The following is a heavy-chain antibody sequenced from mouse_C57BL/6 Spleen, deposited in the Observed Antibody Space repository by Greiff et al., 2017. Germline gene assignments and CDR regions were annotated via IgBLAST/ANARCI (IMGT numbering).Heavy chain of an antibody. CDR1: GYTFTDYN. CDR2: INPNNGGT. CDR3: ARSGYERYFDV. Sequence: EVQLQESGPELVKPGASVKTPCKASGYTFTDYNMDWAKQSHGKSLEWIGDINPNNGGTIYNQKFKGKATLTVDKSSSTAYMELRSLTSEDTAVYYCARSGYERYFDVWGTGTTVTVSS. D-gene: IGHD2-10*02. V-gene: IGHV1-18*01. J-gene: IGHJ1*03.